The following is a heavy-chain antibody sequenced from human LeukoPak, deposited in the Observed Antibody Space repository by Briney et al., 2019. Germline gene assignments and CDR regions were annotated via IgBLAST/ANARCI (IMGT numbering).Heavy chain of an antibody. CDR1: GFTFSSYG. V-gene: IGHV3-33*06. J-gene: IGHJ4*02. CDR3: AKSGITGTLDY. CDR2: IWYDGSNK. D-gene: IGHD1-20*01. Sequence: GRSLRLSCAASGFTFSSYGMHWVRQAPGKGLEWVAVIWYDGSNKYYADSVKGRFTISRDNSKNTLYLQMNSLRAEYTAVYYCAKSGITGTLDYWGQGTLVTVSS.